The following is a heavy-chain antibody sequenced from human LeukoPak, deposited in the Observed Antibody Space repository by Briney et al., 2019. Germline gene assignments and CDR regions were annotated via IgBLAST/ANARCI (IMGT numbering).Heavy chain of an antibody. CDR2: IIPILGIA. J-gene: IGHJ4*02. CDR1: GFTFSSYA. Sequence: GGSLRLSCAASGFTFSSYAISWVRQAPGQGLEWMGRIIPILGIANYAQKFQGRVTITADKSTSTAYMELSSLRSEDTAVYYCARDEVPVGYWGQGTLVTVSS. V-gene: IGHV1-69*04. CDR3: ARDEVPVGY.